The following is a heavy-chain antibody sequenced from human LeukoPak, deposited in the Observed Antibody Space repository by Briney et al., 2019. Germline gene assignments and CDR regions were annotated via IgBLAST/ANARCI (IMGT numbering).Heavy chain of an antibody. CDR2: IYSSGDT. V-gene: IGHV4-30-4*01. D-gene: IGHD2-2*02. J-gene: IGHJ4*02. CDR3: ARTPGYCSGTSCYIGY. Sequence: SETPSLTCTVSGGSISSGDSSWSWIRQPPGKGLEWIGYIYSSGDTYYNPSLKSRVTISVDTSKNQFSLRLSSVTAADTAVYYCARTPGYCSGTSCYIGYWGQGTLVTVSS. CDR1: GGSISSGDSS.